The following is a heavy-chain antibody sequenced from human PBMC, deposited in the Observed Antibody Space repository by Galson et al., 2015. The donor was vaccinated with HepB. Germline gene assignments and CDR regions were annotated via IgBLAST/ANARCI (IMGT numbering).Heavy chain of an antibody. CDR2: INHSGST. J-gene: IGHJ4*02. CDR1: GGSFSGYY. V-gene: IGHV4-34*01. Sequence: ETLSLTCAVYGGSFSGYYWSWIRQPPGKGLEWIGEINHSGSTNYNPSLKSRVTISVDTSKNQFSLKLSSVTAADTAVYYCARGRYSRGGFDYWGQGTLVTVSS. CDR3: ARGRYSRGGFDY. D-gene: IGHD6-13*01.